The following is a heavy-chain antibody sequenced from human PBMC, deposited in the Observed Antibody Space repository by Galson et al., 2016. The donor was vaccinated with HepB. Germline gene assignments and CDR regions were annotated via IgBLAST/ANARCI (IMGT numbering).Heavy chain of an antibody. J-gene: IGHJ3*02. V-gene: IGHV1-2*04. CDR2: LSANSGAT. Sequence: SVKVSCKASGDTFTGYYIHWVRQAPGQGLEWMAWLSANSGATNYAQKFQGWVTMTRDTSISTAYMELTSLTSDATAIYYCAASTGYRSGWGAFDIWGQGTMVTVSS. CDR1: GDTFTGYY. D-gene: IGHD6-25*01. CDR3: AASTGYRSGWGAFDI.